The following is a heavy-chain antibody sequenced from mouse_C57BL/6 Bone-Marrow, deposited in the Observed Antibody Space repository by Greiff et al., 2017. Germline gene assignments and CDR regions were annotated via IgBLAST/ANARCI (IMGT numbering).Heavy chain of an antibody. CDR2: IYPRSGNT. Sequence: QVQLKQSGAELARPGASVKLSCKASGYTFTSYGISWVKQRTGQGLEWIGEIYPRSGNTYYNEKFKGQATLTADKSSSTAYMELRILTSEDSAVYFCSRYEGYYVPYYYAMDYWGQGTSVTVSS. J-gene: IGHJ4*01. V-gene: IGHV1-81*01. D-gene: IGHD2-3*01. CDR3: SRYEGYYVPYYYAMDY. CDR1: GYTFTSYG.